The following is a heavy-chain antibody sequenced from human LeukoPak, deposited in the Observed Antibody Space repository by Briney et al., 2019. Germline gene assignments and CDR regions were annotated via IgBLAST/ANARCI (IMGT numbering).Heavy chain of an antibody. D-gene: IGHD4-17*01. CDR1: GLTFSSYG. Sequence: PGGSLRLSCAASGLTFSSYGMHWVRQAPGKGLEWVAVISYDGSNKYYADSVKGRFTISRDNSKNTLYLQMNSLRAEDTAVYYCAKVPHGDYAVDYWGQGTLVTVSS. CDR2: ISYDGSNK. J-gene: IGHJ4*02. V-gene: IGHV3-30*18. CDR3: AKVPHGDYAVDY.